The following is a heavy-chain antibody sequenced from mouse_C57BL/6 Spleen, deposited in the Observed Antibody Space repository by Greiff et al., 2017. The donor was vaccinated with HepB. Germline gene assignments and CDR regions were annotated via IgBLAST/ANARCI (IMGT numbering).Heavy chain of an antibody. Sequence: EVQLQQSGPELVKPGASVKISCKASGYTFTDYYMNWVKQSHGKSLEWIGDINPNNGGTSYNQKFKGKATLTVYKSSSTAYMELRSLTSEDSAVYYSAKHYYGSSYDAMDYWGQGTSVTVSS. CDR2: INPNNGGT. CDR1: GYTFTDYY. D-gene: IGHD1-1*01. J-gene: IGHJ4*01. V-gene: IGHV1-26*01. CDR3: AKHYYGSSYDAMDY.